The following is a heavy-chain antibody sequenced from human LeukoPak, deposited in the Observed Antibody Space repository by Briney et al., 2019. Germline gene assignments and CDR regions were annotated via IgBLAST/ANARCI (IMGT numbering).Heavy chain of an antibody. CDR2: VHTSGST. V-gene: IGHV4-4*07. D-gene: IGHD4-17*01. J-gene: IGHJ4*02. Sequence: SETLSLTCTVSGRSISDYYWSWIRQPAGKGLEWIGRVHTSGSTNYNPSLKSRVTMSVDTSKNQFSMRLSTVTAADTAVYYCARDLYGDYGVFDYWGQGTLVTVSS. CDR1: GRSISDYY. CDR3: ARDLYGDYGVFDY.